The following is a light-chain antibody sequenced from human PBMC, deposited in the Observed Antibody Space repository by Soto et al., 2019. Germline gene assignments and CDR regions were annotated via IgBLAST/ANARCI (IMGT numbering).Light chain of an antibody. CDR2: EVS. J-gene: IGLJ1*01. V-gene: IGLV2-18*03. CDR3: SAYTSSSTYV. CDR1: SSDVGSYNR. Sequence: QTVLTQPPSVSGSPGQSLTISCTGTSSDVGSYNRVSWYQQPPGTAPKLMIYEVSNRPSGVPDRFSGSKSGNTASLTTSGLQAEDEADYYCSAYTSSSTYVFGTGTKVTVL.